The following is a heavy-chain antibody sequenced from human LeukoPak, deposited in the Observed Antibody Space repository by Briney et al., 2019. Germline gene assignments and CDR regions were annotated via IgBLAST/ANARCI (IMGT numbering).Heavy chain of an antibody. D-gene: IGHD5-12*01. CDR2: IKQDGSEK. CDR3: ARGPSGYHNT. V-gene: IGHV3-7*01. Sequence: GRSLRLSCAASGFIFSSYWMSWVRQAPGKGLEWVANIKQDGSEKYYVDSVKGRFTISRDNAKNSLYLQMNSLRAEDTAAYYCARGPSGYHNTGGQGTLVTVSS. CDR1: GFIFSSYW. J-gene: IGHJ4*02.